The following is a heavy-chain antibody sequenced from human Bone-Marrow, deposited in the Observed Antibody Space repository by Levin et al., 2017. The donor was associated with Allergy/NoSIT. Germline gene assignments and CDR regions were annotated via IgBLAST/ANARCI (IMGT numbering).Heavy chain of an antibody. Sequence: KTSETLSLTCTVSGGSFSGTFYSWAWIRQPPGKGLEWLATISGENINHNPSLQNRVSIPVETSKNQFSLKLTSVTAADTAVYYCARQVDERLVATPIRSFDIWGHGTLVTVSS. D-gene: IGHD2-21*01. J-gene: IGHJ3*02. CDR1: GGSFSGTFYS. CDR3: ARQVDERLVATPIRSFDI. V-gene: IGHV4-39*01. CDR2: ISGENI.